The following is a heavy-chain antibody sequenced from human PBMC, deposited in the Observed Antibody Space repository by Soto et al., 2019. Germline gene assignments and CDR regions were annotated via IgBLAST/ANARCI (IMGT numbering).Heavy chain of an antibody. D-gene: IGHD3-16*01. CDR2: IYWDDDK. CDR3: GLRPGGTRFNGWCDS. J-gene: IGHJ5*01. CDR1: GFSLNTYGVG. V-gene: IGHV2-5*02. Sequence: QITLKESGPALGTPTQALTRTCTFSGFSLNTYGVGVGWIRQPPGKALEWLALIYWDDDKRYSPSLKSRLSNTKDPSNKQVVLTMTKMDHVDTVHYSCGLRPGGTRFNGWCDSWGQGIMVTVSS.